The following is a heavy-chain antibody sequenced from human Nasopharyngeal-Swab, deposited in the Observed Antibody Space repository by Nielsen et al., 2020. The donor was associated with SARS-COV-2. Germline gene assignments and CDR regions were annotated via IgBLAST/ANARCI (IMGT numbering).Heavy chain of an antibody. V-gene: IGHV3-15*01. Sequence: WSRQPPGKGLDWVGRIKSKTDGGTTDYAAPVKGRFTISRDDSKNTLYLQMNSLKTEDTAVYYCTTELLLWFGEGGSWFDPWGQGTLVTVSS. CDR3: TTELLLWFGEGGSWFDP. D-gene: IGHD3-10*01. J-gene: IGHJ5*02. CDR2: IKSKTDGGTT.